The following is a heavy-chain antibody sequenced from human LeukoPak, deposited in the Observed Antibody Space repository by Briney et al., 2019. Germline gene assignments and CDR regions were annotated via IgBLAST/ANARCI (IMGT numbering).Heavy chain of an antibody. D-gene: IGHD3-3*02. V-gene: IGHV3-23*05. J-gene: IGHJ1*01. CDR3: ARQLTEHFYH. Sequence: GGSLRLSCAASGFTFSSHGMSWVRQAPGKGLEWVSDITNSGRVHYADSVKGRFTISRDDNKSTLYLQLNDLRVEDTAIYFCARQLTEHFYHWGQGTQVTVSS. CDR2: ITNSGRV. CDR1: GFTFSSHG.